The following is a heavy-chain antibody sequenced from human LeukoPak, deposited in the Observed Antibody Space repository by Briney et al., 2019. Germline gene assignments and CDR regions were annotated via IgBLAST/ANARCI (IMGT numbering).Heavy chain of an antibody. Sequence: GGSLRLSCAASGFTFSSYSMNWVRQAPGKGLEWVSSISSSSSYIYYADSVKGRFTISRDNAKNSLYLQMNSLRAEDTAVYYCAKQLAIHPGTTGFDYWGQGTLVTVSS. CDR2: ISSSSSYI. V-gene: IGHV3-21*04. CDR1: GFTFSSYS. CDR3: AKQLAIHPGTTGFDY. D-gene: IGHD2-21*01. J-gene: IGHJ4*02.